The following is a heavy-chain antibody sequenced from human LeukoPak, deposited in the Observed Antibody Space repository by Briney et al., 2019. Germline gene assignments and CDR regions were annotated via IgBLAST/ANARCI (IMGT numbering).Heavy chain of an antibody. CDR1: GYSISSGYY. V-gene: IGHV4-38-2*02. Sequence: SETLSLTCTVSGYSISSGYYWGWIRQPPGKGLEWIGSIYHSGSTYYNPSLKSRVTISVDTSKNQFSLKLSSVTAADTAVYYCASTYYYGSGSYEYYYYMDVWGKGTTITVSS. J-gene: IGHJ6*03. D-gene: IGHD3-10*01. CDR3: ASTYYYGSGSYEYYYYMDV. CDR2: IYHSGST.